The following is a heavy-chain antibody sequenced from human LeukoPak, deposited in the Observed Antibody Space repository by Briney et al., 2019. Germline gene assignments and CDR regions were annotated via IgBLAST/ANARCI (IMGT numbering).Heavy chain of an antibody. Sequence: GGSLRLSCTGSGFVFSNYAIHWVRQAPGKGLEWVAVISDDATDTYYADSVEGRFSISRVNSKTTVFLQMNSLRAEDTAVYYCGPIDYWGQGTLVTVSS. CDR1: GFVFSNYA. CDR3: GPIDY. V-gene: IGHV3-30-3*01. J-gene: IGHJ4*02. CDR2: ISDDATDT.